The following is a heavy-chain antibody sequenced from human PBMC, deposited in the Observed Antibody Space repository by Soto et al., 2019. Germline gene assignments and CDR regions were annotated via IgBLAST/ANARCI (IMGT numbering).Heavy chain of an antibody. D-gene: IGHD2-8*01. CDR1: GDPFTISA. CDR2: ISSYNGNR. V-gene: IGHV1-18*01. CDR3: AKVLIAGRHDN. J-gene: IGHJ4*02. Sequence: SGDPFTISADIRSRQAPGQGLEWMGWISSYNGNRNYAQKLQGRVTMTTDTSTSTAYMELRSLRSDDTAVYYCAKVLIAGRHDNWGQGTLVTV.